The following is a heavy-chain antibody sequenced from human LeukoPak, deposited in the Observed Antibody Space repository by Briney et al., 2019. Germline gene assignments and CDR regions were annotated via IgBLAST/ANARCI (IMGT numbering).Heavy chain of an antibody. V-gene: IGHV1-46*01. CDR1: GYTFTSYY. CDR2: INPSGGST. J-gene: IGHJ4*02. D-gene: IGHD3-10*01. Sequence: ASVKVSCKASGYTFTSYYMHWVRQAPGQGLEWMGIINPSGGSTSYAQKFQGRVTMTEDTSTDTAYMELSSLRSEDTAVYYCATRTTTPVLLWFGELHYWGQGTLVTVSS. CDR3: ATRTTTPVLLWFGELHY.